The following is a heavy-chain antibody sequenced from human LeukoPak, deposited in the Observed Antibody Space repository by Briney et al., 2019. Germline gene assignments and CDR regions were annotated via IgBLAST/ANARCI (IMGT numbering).Heavy chain of an antibody. CDR1: GYTFTGYY. CDR3: ARTFWVAVAGSVEDSVDY. V-gene: IGHV1-2*06. CDR2: INPNNGAT. J-gene: IGHJ4*02. D-gene: IGHD6-19*01. Sequence: ASVKVSCKASGYTFTGYYMHWVRQAPGQGLEWMGRINPNNGATNYAQKLQGRVTMTRDTSISTAYMELSRLRSDDTAVYYCARTFWVAVAGSVEDSVDYWGQGTLVTVSS.